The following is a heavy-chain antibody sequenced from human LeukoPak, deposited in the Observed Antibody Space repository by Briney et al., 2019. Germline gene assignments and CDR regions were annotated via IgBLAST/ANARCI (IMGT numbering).Heavy chain of an antibody. CDR2: ISNSGATT. J-gene: IGHJ4*02. CDR3: AKEELYYYGSGTYYALAPFDY. V-gene: IGHV3-23*01. D-gene: IGHD3-10*01. Sequence: GGSLRLSCAASGYIFSSYAMSWVRQAPGKGLEWVSVISNSGATTDYADSVKGRFTISRDNSKNTLYLQMNSLRAEDTAVYYCAKEELYYYGSGTYYALAPFDYWGQGTLVTVSS. CDR1: GYIFSSYA.